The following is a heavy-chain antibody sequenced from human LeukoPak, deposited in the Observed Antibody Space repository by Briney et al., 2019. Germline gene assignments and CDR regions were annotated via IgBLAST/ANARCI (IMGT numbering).Heavy chain of an antibody. V-gene: IGHV3-33*01. CDR3: ARDISVVVVPAAIGPSDY. D-gene: IGHD2-2*01. CDR1: GFTFSSYG. J-gene: IGHJ4*02. Sequence: GGSLRLSCAASGFTFSSYGMHWVRQAPGKGLEWVAVIWYDGSNKYYADSVKGRFTISRDNSKNTLYLQMNSQRAEDTAVYYCARDISVVVVPAAIGPSDYWGQGTLVTVSS. CDR2: IWYDGSNK.